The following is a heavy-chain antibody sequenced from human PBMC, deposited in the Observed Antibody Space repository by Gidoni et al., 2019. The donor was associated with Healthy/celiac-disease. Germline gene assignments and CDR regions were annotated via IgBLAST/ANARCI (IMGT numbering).Heavy chain of an antibody. J-gene: IGHJ3*02. CDR3: ITDSGRDAFDI. CDR1: GSTFSSSA. CDR2: ISYDGSNK. Sequence: QVQLVESGGGVVQPVRSLRLPCAALGSTFSSSAMHWVRQAPGKGLEWVAVISYDGSNKYYADSVKGRFTISRDNSKNTLYLQMNSLRAEDTAVYYCITDSGRDAFDIWGQGTMVTVSS. D-gene: IGHD5-12*01. V-gene: IGHV3-30-3*02.